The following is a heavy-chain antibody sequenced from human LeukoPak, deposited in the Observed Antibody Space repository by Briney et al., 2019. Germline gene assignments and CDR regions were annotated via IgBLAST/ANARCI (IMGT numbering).Heavy chain of an antibody. Sequence: GGSLRLSCAASGFTFSSYELYWVRQVPGKGLEWISYISSSSTIIKYADSVRGRFTISRDDARESLYLQMSSLRADDTAIYYCGASRQYVGAFDIWGQGTLVTVSS. D-gene: IGHD3-16*01. V-gene: IGHV3-48*03. CDR2: ISSSSTII. J-gene: IGHJ3*02. CDR1: GFTFSSYE. CDR3: GASRQYVGAFDI.